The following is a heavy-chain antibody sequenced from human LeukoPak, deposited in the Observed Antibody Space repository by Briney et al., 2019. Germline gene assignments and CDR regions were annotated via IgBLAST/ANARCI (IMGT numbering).Heavy chain of an antibody. Sequence: PGGSLRLSCAASRFTFNGYAMSWVRQAPGKGLEWVSVIGGSNGITFYVGSMKGRFTISRDNSKDTLYLQMNSLRAEDTAVYYCARNENSGWGYFDYWGQGTLVTVSS. V-gene: IGHV3-23*01. D-gene: IGHD5-12*01. CDR1: RFTFNGYA. CDR3: ARNENSGWGYFDY. CDR2: IGGSNGIT. J-gene: IGHJ4*02.